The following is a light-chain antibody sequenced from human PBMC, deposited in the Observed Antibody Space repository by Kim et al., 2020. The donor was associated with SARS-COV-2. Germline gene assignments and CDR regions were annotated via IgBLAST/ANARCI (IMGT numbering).Light chain of an antibody. Sequence: DIVMTQSPDSLAVSLGERATINCKSSQSVLYSSNNKNYLAWYQQKPGQPPKLLIHWASTRESGVPERFSGSGSGTDFTLTISSLQAEDVAVYFCQQYFSTPPLAFGGGTKVDIK. J-gene: IGKJ4*01. CDR3: QQYFSTPPLA. CDR2: WAS. CDR1: QSVLYSSNNKNY. V-gene: IGKV4-1*01.